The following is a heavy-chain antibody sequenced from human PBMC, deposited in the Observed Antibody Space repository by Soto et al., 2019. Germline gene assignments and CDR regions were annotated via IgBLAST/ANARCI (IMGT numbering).Heavy chain of an antibody. J-gene: IGHJ5*02. CDR3: ANTRGENWFDP. Sequence: APGQGLEWMGGIIPIFGTANYAQKFQGRVTITADESTSTAYMELSSLRSEDTAVYYCANTRGENWFDPWGQGTLVTVSS. D-gene: IGHD3-10*01. CDR2: IIPIFGTA. V-gene: IGHV1-69*01.